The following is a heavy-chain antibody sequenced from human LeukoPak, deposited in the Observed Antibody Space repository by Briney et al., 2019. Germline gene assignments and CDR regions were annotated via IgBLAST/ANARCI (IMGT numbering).Heavy chain of an antibody. J-gene: IGHJ3*02. CDR1: GGSISSSSYY. V-gene: IGHV4-39*01. D-gene: IGHD6-6*01. CDR2: IYYSGRT. Sequence: SETLSLTCTVSGGSISSSSYYWGWIRQPPGKGLAWIGSIYYSGRTYYNPSLKSRVTISVDTSKNQFSLKLSSVTAADTAVYYCARHGLEYSSSWGSHAFDIWGQGTMVTVSS. CDR3: ARHGLEYSSSWGSHAFDI.